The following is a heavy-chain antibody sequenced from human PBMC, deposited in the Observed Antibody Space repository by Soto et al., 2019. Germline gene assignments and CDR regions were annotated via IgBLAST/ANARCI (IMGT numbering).Heavy chain of an antibody. CDR2: ISSNSAYI. J-gene: IGHJ5*02. Sequence: GGSARLSCAASGFTFRSFTMNWVRQAPGKGLEWVSTISSNSAYIYYTDALRGRFTISRDNAKNSLHLKMNSLRAEDTAVYYCTRDVSRDSSDWGWFEAWGAGTLVPVSS. D-gene: IGHD6-13*01. CDR3: TRDVSRDSSDWGWFEA. V-gene: IGHV3-21*01. CDR1: GFTFRSFT.